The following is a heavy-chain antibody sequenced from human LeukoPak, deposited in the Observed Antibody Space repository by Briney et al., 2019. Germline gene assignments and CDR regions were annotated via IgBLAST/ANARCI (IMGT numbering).Heavy chain of an antibody. D-gene: IGHD1-1*01. J-gene: IGHJ4*01. V-gene: IGHV4-59*01. CDR1: GASIGSYY. CDR2: ISYKGST. CDR3: ARDHNYYFAY. Sequence: KASETLSLTCTVSGASIGSYYWSWIRLPPGKGLEWIGYISYKGSTNYSPSLKSRVTISVDTSKNQFSLKLTSVTAADTAVYYCARDHNYYFAYWGQQGTLVTVSS.